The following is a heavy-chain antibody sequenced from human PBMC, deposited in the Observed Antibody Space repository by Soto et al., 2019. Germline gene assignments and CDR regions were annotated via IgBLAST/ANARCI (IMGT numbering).Heavy chain of an antibody. CDR1: GYTFTGYY. D-gene: IGHD3-10*01. CDR3: ARDSSKPATYYYGSGSYVGPNDAFDI. V-gene: IGHV1-2*04. CDR2: INPNSGGT. J-gene: IGHJ3*02. Sequence: ASVKVSCKASGYTFTGYYMHWVRQAPGQGLEWMGWINPNSGGTNYAQKFQGWVTMTRDTSISTAYMELSRLRSDDTAVYYCARDSSKPATYYYGSGSYVGPNDAFDIWGQGTMVTVSS.